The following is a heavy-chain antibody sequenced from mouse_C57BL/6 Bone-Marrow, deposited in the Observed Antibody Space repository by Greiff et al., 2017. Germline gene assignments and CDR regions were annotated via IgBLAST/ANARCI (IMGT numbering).Heavy chain of an antibody. D-gene: IGHD1-1*01. J-gene: IGHJ1*03. V-gene: IGHV1-69*01. CDR2: IDPSDSYT. CDR1: GYTFTSYW. Sequence: QVQLQQPGAELVMPGASVKLSCKASGYTFTSYWMHWVKQRPGQGLEWIGEIDPSDSYTNYNQKFKGKSTLTVDKSSSTAYMQLSSLTSEDSAVYYCAREYYYGSSSNWYFDVWGTGTTVTVSS. CDR3: AREYYYGSSSNWYFDV.